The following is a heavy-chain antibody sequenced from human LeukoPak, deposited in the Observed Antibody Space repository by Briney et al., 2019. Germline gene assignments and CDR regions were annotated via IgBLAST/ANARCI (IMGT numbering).Heavy chain of an antibody. J-gene: IGHJ4*02. V-gene: IGHV1-18*01. CDR1: HYTFTSYG. D-gene: IGHD3-10*01. CDR3: ARLLPHYYGSESYYYYFDY. CDR2: MSAYNGNT. Sequence: SVKVSCKASHYTFTSYGITWVRQAPGQGLERMGLMSAYNGNTNYAKKLQGRVTMTTDTFTSTAYMELRSLRSDDTAVYYCARLLPHYYGSESYYYYFDYWGQGTLVTVSS.